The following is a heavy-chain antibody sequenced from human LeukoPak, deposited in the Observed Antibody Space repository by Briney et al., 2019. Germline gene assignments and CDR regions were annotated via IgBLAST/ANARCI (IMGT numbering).Heavy chain of an antibody. Sequence: GGSLRLSCAASGFTFSSCDMHWVRQAPGKGLEWVAVISHDGSNEYYADSVKGRFTISRDNSKNTLYLQMNSLRVEDTAVYYCASAWHLGIVVVMLDSWGQGTLVTVSS. V-gene: IGHV3-30*03. D-gene: IGHD3-22*01. CDR3: ASAWHLGIVVVMLDS. CDR2: ISHDGSNE. CDR1: GFTFSSCD. J-gene: IGHJ4*02.